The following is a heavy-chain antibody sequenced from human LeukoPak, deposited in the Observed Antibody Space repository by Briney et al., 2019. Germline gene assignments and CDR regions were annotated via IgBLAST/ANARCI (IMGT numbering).Heavy chain of an antibody. CDR1: DDSISDYY. CDR2: FHNSGTS. Sequence: SETLSLTCTVSDDSISDYYRGWIRQPPGKGLEWIGYFHNSGTSTYNPSLKSRVTISADTSKNQFSLKLNSLTTADTAVYYCAREAQQLVQGPDAFDIWGQGTMVTVSS. J-gene: IGHJ3*02. V-gene: IGHV4-59*01. D-gene: IGHD6-13*01. CDR3: AREAQQLVQGPDAFDI.